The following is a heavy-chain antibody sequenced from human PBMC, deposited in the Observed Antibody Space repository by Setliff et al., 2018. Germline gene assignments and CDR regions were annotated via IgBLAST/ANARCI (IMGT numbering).Heavy chain of an antibody. Sequence: SGPTLVNPTETLTLTCIVSGFSLSTSGMRVSWIRQPPGKALEWLARIDWDDDKFYSTSLKTRLTLSKDTSKNQVVLTMTNMDPVDTATYYCARSPSGEFDYWGQGTLVTVSS. CDR2: IDWDDDK. J-gene: IGHJ4*02. CDR3: ARSPSGEFDY. V-gene: IGHV2-70*04. D-gene: IGHD1-26*01. CDR1: GFSLSTSGMR.